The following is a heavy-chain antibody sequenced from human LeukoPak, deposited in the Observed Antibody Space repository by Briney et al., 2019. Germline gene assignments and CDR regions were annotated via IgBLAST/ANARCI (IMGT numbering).Heavy chain of an antibody. CDR3: ARTLKWLQAHDY. Sequence: GGSLRLSCAASGFTFSSYWMHWVRQAPGKGLVWVSRINSDGSSTSYADSVKGRSTISRDNAKNTLYLQMNSLRAEDTAVYYCARTLKWLQAHDYWGQGTLVTVSS. D-gene: IGHD5-12*01. J-gene: IGHJ4*02. CDR1: GFTFSSYW. V-gene: IGHV3-74*01. CDR2: INSDGSST.